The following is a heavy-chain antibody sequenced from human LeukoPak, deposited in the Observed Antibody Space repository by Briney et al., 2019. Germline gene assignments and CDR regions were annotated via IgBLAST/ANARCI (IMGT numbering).Heavy chain of an antibody. D-gene: IGHD1-26*01. CDR1: GFTFSSYS. CDR2: ISSSSSYI. J-gene: IGHJ4*02. CDR3: ARIEGSYYFDY. Sequence: GGSLRLSCAASGFTFSSYSMNWVRQAPGKGLEWFSYISSSSSYIYYADSVKGRFTISRDNAKNSLYLQMNSLRAEETAVYYCARIEGSYYFDYWGQGTLVTVSS. V-gene: IGHV3-21*01.